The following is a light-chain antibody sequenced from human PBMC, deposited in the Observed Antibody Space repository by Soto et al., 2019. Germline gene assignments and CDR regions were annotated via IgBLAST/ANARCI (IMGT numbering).Light chain of an antibody. CDR1: QSVSSSY. J-gene: IGKJ1*01. CDR2: GAS. CDR3: QHYGSSRT. Sequence: EIVLTQSPGTLSLSPGERATLSCRASQSVSSSYLAWYQQKVGQAPRLLIYGASTRATGIPDRFSGSGSGTNFTLNISRLEPEDFAVYYCQHYGSSRTFGQGTKVEIK. V-gene: IGKV3-20*01.